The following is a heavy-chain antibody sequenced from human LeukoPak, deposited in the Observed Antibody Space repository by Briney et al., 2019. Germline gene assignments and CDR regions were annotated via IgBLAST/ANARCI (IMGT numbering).Heavy chain of an antibody. CDR3: ARAAAAGNWFDP. V-gene: IGHV3-20*04. Sequence: GGSLRLSCAASGFTFDDYGLSWVRQAPGKGLEWVSGINWNGGSTAYVDSVKGRFTISRDNAKSSLYLQMNSLRAEDTALYYCARAAAAGNWFDPWGQGTLVTGSS. CDR1: GFTFDDYG. D-gene: IGHD6-13*01. J-gene: IGHJ5*02. CDR2: INWNGGST.